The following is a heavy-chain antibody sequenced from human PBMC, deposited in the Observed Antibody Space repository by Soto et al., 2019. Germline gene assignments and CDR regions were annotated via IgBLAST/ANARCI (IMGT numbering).Heavy chain of an antibody. J-gene: IGHJ6*02. CDR1: GGSISSSNW. Sequence: SETLSLTCAVSGGSISSSNWWSWVRQPPGKGLEWLGEIYHSGRTNYNPSLKSRVTISVDKSKNQFSLKLSSVTAADTAVYYCARDSRGTAMDYYYYGMDVWGQGTTVTVSS. CDR3: ARDSRGTAMDYYYYGMDV. D-gene: IGHD5-18*01. CDR2: IYHSGRT. V-gene: IGHV4-4*02.